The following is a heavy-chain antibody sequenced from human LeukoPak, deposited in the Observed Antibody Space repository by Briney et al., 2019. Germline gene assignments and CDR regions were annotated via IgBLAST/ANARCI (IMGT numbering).Heavy chain of an antibody. V-gene: IGHV3-49*04. J-gene: IGHJ4*02. Sequence: GRPLRLSCTASGFTFGDYAVSWVRQAPGKGLEWVGFIRIKAYGGTTEYAASVKGRFIISRDDSKSIAYLQMNSLKTEDTAVYYCTRDRRVDYPHFDYWGQGTLVTVSS. CDR3: TRDRRVDYPHFDY. CDR2: IRIKAYGGTT. CDR1: GFTFGDYA. D-gene: IGHD4-11*01.